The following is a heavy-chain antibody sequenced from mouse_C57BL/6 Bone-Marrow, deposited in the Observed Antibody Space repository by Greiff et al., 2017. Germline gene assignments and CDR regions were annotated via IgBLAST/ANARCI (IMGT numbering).Heavy chain of an antibody. V-gene: IGHV14-4*01. D-gene: IGHD1-1*01. Sequence: VQLQQSGAELVRPGASVKLSCTASGFNIKDDYMHWVKQRPEQGLEWIGLIDPENGDTEYASKFQGRATITADTSSNTTYLQLSSLTSEDTAVYYCTTFYCDGSSPYYFDYWGQGTTLTVSS. J-gene: IGHJ2*01. CDR2: IDPENGDT. CDR3: TTFYCDGSSPYYFDY. CDR1: GFNIKDDY.